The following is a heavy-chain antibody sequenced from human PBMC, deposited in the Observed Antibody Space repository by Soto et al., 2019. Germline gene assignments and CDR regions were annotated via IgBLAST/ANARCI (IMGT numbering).Heavy chain of an antibody. V-gene: IGHV4-39*01. D-gene: IGHD6-13*01. J-gene: IGHJ1*01. CDR1: GGSISSSSYY. CDR3: GEGAGEAAAGTPSRFQH. CDR2: IYYSGST. Sequence: SETLSLTCTVSGGSISSSSYYWGWIRQPPGKGLEWIGSIYYSGSTYYNPSLKSRVTISVDTSKNQFSLKLSSVTAADTAVYYCGEGAGEAAAGTPSRFQHWGQGTLVTVSS.